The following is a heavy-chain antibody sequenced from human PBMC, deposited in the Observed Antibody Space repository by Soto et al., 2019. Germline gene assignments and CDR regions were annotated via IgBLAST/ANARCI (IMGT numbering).Heavy chain of an antibody. CDR1: GFSFENYG. CDR2: IWYDGSLQ. Sequence: QVQMVESGGGVVQPGRSLRLSCAASGFSFENYGMHWVRQAPGRGLEWVAIIWYDGSLQYYAAAVKARFTISRDNSKNTLCLEMNSLRAEDRAVYYCANLWGDGYNLGQDYNGMDVSRQGSTVSVSS. CDR3: ANLWGDGYNLGQDYNGMDV. V-gene: IGHV3-33*06. D-gene: IGHD5-12*01. J-gene: IGHJ6*01.